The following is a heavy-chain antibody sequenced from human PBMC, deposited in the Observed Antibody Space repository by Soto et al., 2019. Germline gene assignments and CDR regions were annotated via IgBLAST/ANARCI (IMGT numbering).Heavy chain of an antibody. CDR3: ARDKSHYYGSGSYYTNYYYYYGMDV. D-gene: IGHD3-10*01. V-gene: IGHV3-48*02. J-gene: IGHJ6*02. CDR1: GFTFSSYS. Sequence: GGYLRLSCAASGFTFSSYSMNWVPQAPGKGLEWVSYISSNSSTIYYADSVKGRFTISRDNAKNSLYLQMNSLRDEDTAVYYCARDKSHYYGSGSYYTNYYYYYGMDVWGQGTTVTVSS. CDR2: ISSNSSTI.